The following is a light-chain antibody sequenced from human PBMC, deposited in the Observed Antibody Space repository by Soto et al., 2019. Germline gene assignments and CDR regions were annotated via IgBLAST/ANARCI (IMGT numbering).Light chain of an antibody. CDR2: GVS. CDR3: YSYVGSIS. CDR1: SSDVGSHNF. Sequence: QSALTQPASVSGSPGQSITISCTGTSSDVGSHNFVSWYQQHPGKAPELIIYGVSNRPSGVSYRFSVSKSGNTASLTISGLQAEDEADYYCYSYVGSISFGGGTKVTVL. J-gene: IGLJ2*01. V-gene: IGLV2-23*02.